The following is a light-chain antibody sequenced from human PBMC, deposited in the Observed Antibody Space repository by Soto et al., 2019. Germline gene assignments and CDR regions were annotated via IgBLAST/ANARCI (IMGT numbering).Light chain of an antibody. CDR3: AAWDDSLSNVV. Sequence: QSVLTQPPSASGTPGQRVTISCSGSSSNIGSNYVYWYQQLPGTAPKLLIYRNNQRTSGVPDRFSGSKSGTSASLAISGLRSADEGDYYCAAWDDSLSNVVFGGGTKVTVL. V-gene: IGLV1-47*01. CDR1: SSNIGSNY. CDR2: RNN. J-gene: IGLJ2*01.